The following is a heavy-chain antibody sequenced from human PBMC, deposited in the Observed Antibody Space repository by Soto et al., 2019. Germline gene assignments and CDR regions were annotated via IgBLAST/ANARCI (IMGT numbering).Heavy chain of an antibody. J-gene: IGHJ4*02. CDR2: IKEDGSEK. V-gene: IGHV3-7*01. D-gene: IGHD3-22*01. CDR3: AKDSGLGYYDSSGLDY. CDR1: GFTFSSYW. Sequence: GGSLRLSCAASGFTFSSYWMSWVRQAPGKGLEWVANIKEDGSEKYYVDSVKGRFTISRDNAKNSLYLQMNSLRAEDTAVYYCAKDSGLGYYDSSGLDYWGQGTLVTVSS.